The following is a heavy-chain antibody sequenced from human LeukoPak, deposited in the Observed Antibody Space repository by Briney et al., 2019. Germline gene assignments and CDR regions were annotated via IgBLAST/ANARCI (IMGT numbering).Heavy chain of an antibody. CDR2: IYYSGST. Sequence: PSETLSLTCTVSGGSISSGGYYWSWIRQRPGKGLEWIGYIYYSGSTYYNPSLKSRVTISVDTSKNQFSLKLSSVTAADTAVYYCARDYLRGYSSSPDAFDIWGQGTMVTVSS. CDR1: GGSISSGGYY. CDR3: ARDYLRGYSSSPDAFDI. V-gene: IGHV4-31*03. D-gene: IGHD6-13*01. J-gene: IGHJ3*02.